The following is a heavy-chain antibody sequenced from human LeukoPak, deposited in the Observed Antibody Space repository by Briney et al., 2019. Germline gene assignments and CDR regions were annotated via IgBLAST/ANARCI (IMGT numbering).Heavy chain of an antibody. CDR3: AREVEEVPAAMGVYYYYYMDV. J-gene: IGHJ6*03. CDR1: GFTFSSYW. D-gene: IGHD2-2*01. Sequence: GSLRLSCAASGFTFSSYWMHWVRQAPGKGLVWVSRINGDGRRANYAESVKGRFTISRDNAKNTLYLQMNSLRAEDTAVYYCAREVEEVPAAMGVYYYYYMDVWGKGTSVTVSS. CDR2: INGDGRRA. V-gene: IGHV3-74*01.